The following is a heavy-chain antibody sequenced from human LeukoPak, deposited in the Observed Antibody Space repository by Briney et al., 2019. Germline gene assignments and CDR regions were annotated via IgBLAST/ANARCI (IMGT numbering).Heavy chain of an antibody. J-gene: IGHJ4*02. CDR3: AKVQYSSGWYGSRDY. CDR1: GFSFSSSW. D-gene: IGHD6-19*01. Sequence: PGGSLRLSCAASGFSFSSSWMHWVRQAPGKGLVWVSRIDYAGSSTTYADSVKGRFTISRDNAKNKLYLQMNSLRAEDTAVYYCAKVQYSSGWYGSRDYWGQGTLVTVSS. CDR2: IDYAGSST. V-gene: IGHV3-74*01.